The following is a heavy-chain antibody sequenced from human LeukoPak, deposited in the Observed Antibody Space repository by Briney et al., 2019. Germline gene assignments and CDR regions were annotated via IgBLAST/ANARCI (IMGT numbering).Heavy chain of an antibody. CDR3: AKDPEGSWTGFDY. D-gene: IGHD6-13*01. Sequence: QSGGSLRLSCAASGFTFSSYAMSWVRQAPGKGLEWVSAISGSGGSTYYADSVKGRFTISRDNSKNTLYLQMNSLRAEGTAVYYCAKDPEGSWTGFDYWGQGTLVTVSS. CDR1: GFTFSSYA. J-gene: IGHJ4*02. V-gene: IGHV3-23*01. CDR2: ISGSGGST.